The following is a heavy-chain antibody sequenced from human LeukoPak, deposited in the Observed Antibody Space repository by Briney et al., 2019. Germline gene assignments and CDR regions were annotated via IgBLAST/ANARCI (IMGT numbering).Heavy chain of an antibody. CDR2: IYHSGST. V-gene: IGHV4-4*02. CDR1: GGSISSSNR. J-gene: IGHJ3*02. CDR3: ARDIHVPRIREPYFDI. Sequence: SETLSLTCAVSGGSISSSNRWSWVRQPPGKGLEWIGEIYHSGSTNYNPSLKSRVTISVDKSKNQFSLKLSSVTAADTAVYYCARDIHVPRIREPYFDIWGEGTLVTVSS. D-gene: IGHD1-14*01.